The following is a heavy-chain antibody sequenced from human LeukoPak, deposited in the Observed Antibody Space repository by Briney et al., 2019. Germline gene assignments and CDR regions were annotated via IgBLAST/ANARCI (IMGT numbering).Heavy chain of an antibody. CDR1: GGSFSGYY. CDR3: ARGPRRDGFLH. Sequence: KPSETLSLTCAVYGGSFSGYYWSWIRQLPGKGLEWIGEINHSGSTNYNPSLKSRVTISVDTSKNQFSLKLSSVTAADTAVYYCARGPRRDGFLHWGQGTLVTVSS. D-gene: IGHD5-24*01. J-gene: IGHJ4*02. CDR2: INHSGST. V-gene: IGHV4-34*01.